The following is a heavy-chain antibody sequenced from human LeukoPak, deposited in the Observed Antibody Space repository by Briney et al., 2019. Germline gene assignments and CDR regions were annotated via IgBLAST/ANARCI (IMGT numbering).Heavy chain of an antibody. D-gene: IGHD2/OR15-2a*01. CDR1: GGSISSYY. Sequence: SETLSLTCTESGGSISSYYWSWIRQPPGKGLEWIAYISDIGSINYNPSLKSRVTISLDTSKNQFSLKLSSVTAADTAVCYCAGHHPRNTVDFWGQGALVTVSS. CDR3: AGHHPRNTVDF. V-gene: IGHV4-59*08. CDR2: ISDIGSI. J-gene: IGHJ4*02.